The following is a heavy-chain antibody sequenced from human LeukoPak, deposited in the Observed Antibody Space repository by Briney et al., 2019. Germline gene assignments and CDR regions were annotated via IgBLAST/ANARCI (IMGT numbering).Heavy chain of an antibody. D-gene: IGHD3-3*01. CDR3: ARLGKNDFWSGYWFDP. CDR1: GGSISGYY. V-gene: IGHV4-59*08. CDR2: IYYSGST. J-gene: IGHJ5*02. Sequence: SETLSLTCTVSGGSISGYYWSWIRQPPGKGLEWIGYIYYSGSTNYNPSLKSRVTISVDTSKNQFSLKLSSVTAADTAVYYCARLGKNDFWSGYWFDPWGQGTLVTVSS.